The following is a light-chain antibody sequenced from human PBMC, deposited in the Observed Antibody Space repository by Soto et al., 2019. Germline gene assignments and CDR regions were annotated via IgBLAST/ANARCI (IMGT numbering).Light chain of an antibody. CDR2: AVS. CDR1: SSDVGLYDY. Sequence: LTQPASVSGSPGQSFTISCTGTSSDVGLYDYVSWYQQHPGKAPQLMIYAVSNRPSGVSNRFSASKSGNTASLFISGLQAEDEADYYCSSYTSDSSYVFGSGTKVTVL. J-gene: IGLJ1*01. CDR3: SSYTSDSSYV. V-gene: IGLV2-14*01.